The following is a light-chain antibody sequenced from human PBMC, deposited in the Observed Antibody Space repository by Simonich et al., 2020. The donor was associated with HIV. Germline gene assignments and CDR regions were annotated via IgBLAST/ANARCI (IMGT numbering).Light chain of an antibody. J-gene: IGLJ3*02. CDR3: YSTDSSGNHWV. Sequence: SYELTQPPSVSVFPGQTARITCSGDALPKKYGYWYQQKSGQAPVLVIYADNKRPSGIPESFSGSRSGTMATLTISGAQVEDEADYYCYSTDSSGNHWVFGGGTKLTVL. CDR1: ALPKKY. CDR2: ADN. V-gene: IGLV3-10*01.